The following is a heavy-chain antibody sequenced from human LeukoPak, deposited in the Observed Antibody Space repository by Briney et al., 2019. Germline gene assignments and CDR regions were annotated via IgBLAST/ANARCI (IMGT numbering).Heavy chain of an antibody. CDR3: AKAPTVTTLDS. CDR2: VSSSGAST. V-gene: IGHV3-23*01. CDR1: GFTFNNYA. Sequence: GGSLRLSCAASGFTFNNYAMTWVRQAPGKALEGVSTVSSSGASTYYADSVKGRFTFYRDNSKNTLYLQMNSLKSEDTAIYYCAKAPTVTTLDSWGQGTLVTVSS. J-gene: IGHJ5*01. D-gene: IGHD4-17*01.